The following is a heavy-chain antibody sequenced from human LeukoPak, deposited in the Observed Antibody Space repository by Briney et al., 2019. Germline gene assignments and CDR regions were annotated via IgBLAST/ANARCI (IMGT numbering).Heavy chain of an antibody. CDR3: GRVGYYNGVDV. Sequence: GGSLRLSCAASGFSFSSHWMYWVRQTPGKGLVYVSHISGDASRTGYAASVRGRFTISRDNAKNTLYLQMSSLRAEDTAVYYCGRVGYYNGVDVWGQGTTVTVSS. CDR2: ISGDASRT. J-gene: IGHJ6*02. V-gene: IGHV3-74*01. CDR1: GFSFSSHW.